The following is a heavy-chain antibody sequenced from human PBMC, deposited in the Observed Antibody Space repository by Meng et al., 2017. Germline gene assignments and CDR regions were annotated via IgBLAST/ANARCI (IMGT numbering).Heavy chain of an antibody. D-gene: IGHD1-1*01. V-gene: IGHV3-74*01. CDR1: GFTFNNYW. CDR2: ISGDGSIT. Sequence: EVQLVEAGGGLVQPGGSLRLYCAASGFTFNNYWMHWVRQVPGKGLVWVSRISGDGSITNYADSVKGRFTISRDNAKNTLYLQMNSLRPEDTAVYYCLDEAPRSDYWGQGSLVTVSS. CDR3: LDEAPRSDY. J-gene: IGHJ4*02.